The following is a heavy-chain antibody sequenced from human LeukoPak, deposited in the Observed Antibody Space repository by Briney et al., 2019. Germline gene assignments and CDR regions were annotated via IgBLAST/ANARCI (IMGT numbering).Heavy chain of an antibody. CDR2: IYYSGST. CDR1: GGSISSYY. V-gene: IGHV4-59*01. D-gene: IGHD6-13*01. J-gene: IGHJ5*02. CDR3: AREGYSSSWLNWFDP. Sequence: SETLSLTCTVSGGSISSYYWSWIRQPPGKGLEWIGYIYYSGSTNYNPSLKSRVAISVDTSKNQFSLKLSSVTAADTAVYYCAREGYSSSWLNWFDPWGQGTLVTVSS.